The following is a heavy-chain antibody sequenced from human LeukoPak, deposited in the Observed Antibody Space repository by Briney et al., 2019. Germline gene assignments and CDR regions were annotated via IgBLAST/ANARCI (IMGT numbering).Heavy chain of an antibody. CDR2: IYYSGST. J-gene: IGHJ4*02. CDR3: ARHGYYDSSGYSEYYFDY. V-gene: IGHV4-59*08. D-gene: IGHD3-22*01. CDR1: GGSISSYY. Sequence: PSETLSLTCTVSGGSISSYYWSWIRQPPGKGLEWIGYIYYSGSTNYNPSLKSRVTISVDTSKNQFSLKLSSVTAADTAVYYCARHGYYDSSGYSEYYFDYWGQGTLVTVSS.